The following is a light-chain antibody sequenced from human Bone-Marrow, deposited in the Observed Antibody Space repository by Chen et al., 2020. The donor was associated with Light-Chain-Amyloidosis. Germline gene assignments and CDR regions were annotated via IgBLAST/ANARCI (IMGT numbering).Light chain of an antibody. Sequence: SYVLTQPSSGSVAPGQTATIACGGNNIGATSVHWYQQTPGQAPLLVVYDDSDRHSGIPERLSGSNSGTTATLTISRVEAGDEADYYCQVWDRSSDRPVFGGGTKLTVL. CDR3: QVWDRSSDRPV. CDR1: NIGATS. CDR2: DDS. V-gene: IGLV3-21*02. J-gene: IGLJ3*02.